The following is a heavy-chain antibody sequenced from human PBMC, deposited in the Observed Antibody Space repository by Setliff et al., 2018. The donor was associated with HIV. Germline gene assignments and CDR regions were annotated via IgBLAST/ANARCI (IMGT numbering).Heavy chain of an antibody. D-gene: IGHD3-9*01. J-gene: IGHJ4*02. Sequence: SETLSLTCAVSGGSISRSNWWSWVRQPPGKGLEWIGEIYHSGSTNYNPSLKSRVTISVDKSKNQFSLKLSSVTAADTAVYYCARDRGGYYDILTGYYTQSYFFDYWGQGTLVTVS. CDR1: GGSISRSNW. CDR3: ARDRGGYYDILTGYYTQSYFFDY. CDR2: IYHSGST. V-gene: IGHV4-4*02.